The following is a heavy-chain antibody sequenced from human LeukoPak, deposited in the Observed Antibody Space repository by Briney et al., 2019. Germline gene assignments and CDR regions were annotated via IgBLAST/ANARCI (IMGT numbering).Heavy chain of an antibody. CDR3: ARPLMYYYGSETYFWFDP. J-gene: IGHJ5*02. V-gene: IGHV3-21*01. D-gene: IGHD3-10*01. CDR2: ISSSSSYI. CDR1: GFTFSSYS. Sequence: GGSLRLSCAASGFTFSSYSMNWVRQAPGKGLEWVSSISSSSSYIYYADSVKGRFTISRDNAKNSLSLQMNSLRAEDTAVYYCARPLMYYYGSETYFWFDPWGQGTLVTVSS.